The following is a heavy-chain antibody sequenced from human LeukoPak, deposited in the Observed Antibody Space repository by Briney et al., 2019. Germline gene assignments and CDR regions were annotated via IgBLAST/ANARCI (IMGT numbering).Heavy chain of an antibody. CDR3: ARPLMYYYGSETYFWFDP. J-gene: IGHJ5*02. V-gene: IGHV3-21*01. D-gene: IGHD3-10*01. CDR2: ISSSSSYI. CDR1: GFTFSSYS. Sequence: GGSLRLSCAASGFTFSSYSMNWVRQAPGKGLEWVSSISSSSSYIYYADSVKGRFTISRDNAKNSLSLQMNSLRAEDTAVYYCARPLMYYYGSETYFWFDPWGQGTLVTVSS.